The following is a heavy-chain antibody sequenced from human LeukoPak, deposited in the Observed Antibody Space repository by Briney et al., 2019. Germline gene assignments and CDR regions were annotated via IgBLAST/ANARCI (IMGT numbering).Heavy chain of an antibody. J-gene: IGHJ5*02. D-gene: IGHD2-2*01. Sequence: PGGSLRLSCAASGFTFSSYAMSWVRQAPGKGQEWVSAISGSGGSTYYADSVKGRFTISRDNSKNTLYLQMNSLRAEDTAVYYCAKASYCSSTSCYPSNPNWFDPWGQGTLVTVSS. V-gene: IGHV3-23*01. CDR3: AKASYCSSTSCYPSNPNWFDP. CDR1: GFTFSSYA. CDR2: ISGSGGST.